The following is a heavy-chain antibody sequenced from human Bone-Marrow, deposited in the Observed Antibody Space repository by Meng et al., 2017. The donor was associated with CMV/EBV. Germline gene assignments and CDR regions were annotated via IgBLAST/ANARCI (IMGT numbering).Heavy chain of an antibody. V-gene: IGHV6-1*01. CDR3: ARVDGGALDI. D-gene: IGHD3-16*01. Sequence: LRLSCAISGDSVSNNYVAWNWIRQSPSRGLEWLGRTYYRSKWFNDYAESLKSRITINPDTSKNQFSLHLNSVTPEDTALYYCARVDGGALDIWGRGTMVTVSS. CDR1: GDSVSNNYVA. CDR2: TYYRSKWFN. J-gene: IGHJ3*02.